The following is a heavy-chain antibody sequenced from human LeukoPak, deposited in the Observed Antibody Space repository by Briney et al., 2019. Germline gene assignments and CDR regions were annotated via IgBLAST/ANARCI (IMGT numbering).Heavy chain of an antibody. Sequence: GGSLRLSCAASGFTFSSYWMSWVRQAPGKGLEWVANIKQDGSEKYYVDSVKGRFTISRDNAKNSLYLQMNSLRAEDTAVYYCARDPGLWFGELEPDYWGQGTLVTVSS. J-gene: IGHJ4*02. CDR3: ARDPGLWFGELEPDY. D-gene: IGHD3-10*01. CDR1: GFTFSSYW. CDR2: IKQDGSEK. V-gene: IGHV3-7*01.